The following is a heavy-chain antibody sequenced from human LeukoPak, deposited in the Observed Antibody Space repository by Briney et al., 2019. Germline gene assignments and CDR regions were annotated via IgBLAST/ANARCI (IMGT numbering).Heavy chain of an antibody. J-gene: IGHJ3*02. CDR3: ARDHYDSRGAFDI. CDR1: GFTFSSYA. V-gene: IGHV3-30*01. D-gene: IGHD3-22*01. Sequence: GGSLRLSCAASGFTFSSYAMHWVRQAPGKGLEWVAVISYDGSNKYYADSVKGRFTISRDNSKNTLYLQMNSLRAEDTAVYYCARDHYDSRGAFDIGGQGTMVTVSS. CDR2: ISYDGSNK.